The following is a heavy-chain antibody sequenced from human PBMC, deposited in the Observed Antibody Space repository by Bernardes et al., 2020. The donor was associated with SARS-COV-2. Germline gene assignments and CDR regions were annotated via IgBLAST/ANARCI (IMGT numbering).Heavy chain of an antibody. V-gene: IGHV4-39*01. J-gene: IGHJ4*02. CDR1: GGSISSRSYY. CDR3: ASFRVGTSDY. Sequence: SETLSLTCTVSGGSISSRSYYWGWIRQPPGKGLEWIGSIHYSGSAYYNPSLKNRVTMSVDTSKNQFSLQLSSVTATDTAVYYCASFRVGTSDYWGQGTLVTVSS. CDR2: IHYSGSA. D-gene: IGHD3-10*01.